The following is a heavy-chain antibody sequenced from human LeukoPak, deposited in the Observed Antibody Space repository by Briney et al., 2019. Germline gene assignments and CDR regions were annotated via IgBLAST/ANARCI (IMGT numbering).Heavy chain of an antibody. Sequence: SETLSLTCTVSGDSITDNFWGWIRQTPEKGLEWIAYIHHTGATRNNPSLNGRVTISVDTSKNQISLKLNTVTVADTALYYCARVYCSGGVCWSTAGFDYWGQGTPVTVSS. J-gene: IGHJ4*02. V-gene: IGHV4-59*01. CDR2: IHHTGAT. CDR3: ARVYCSGGVCWSTAGFDY. D-gene: IGHD2-8*02. CDR1: GDSITDNF.